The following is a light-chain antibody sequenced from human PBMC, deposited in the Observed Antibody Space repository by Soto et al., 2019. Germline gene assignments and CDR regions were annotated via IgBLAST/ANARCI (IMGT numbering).Light chain of an antibody. V-gene: IGLV2-14*01. J-gene: IGLJ1*01. CDR1: SSDVGGYHY. CDR3: SSYTSSITYD. Sequence: QSVLTQPASVSGSPGQSITISCTGTSSDVGGYHYVSWYQQYPGKAPKVMIYDVSNRPSGVSNRFSGSKSGTTASLTISGLQAEDEADYYCSSYTSSITYDFGTGTKVTVL. CDR2: DVS.